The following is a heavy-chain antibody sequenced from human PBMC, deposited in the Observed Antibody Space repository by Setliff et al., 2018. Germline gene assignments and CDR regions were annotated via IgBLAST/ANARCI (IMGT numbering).Heavy chain of an antibody. J-gene: IGHJ4*02. CDR2: LSYDERVI. D-gene: IGHD5-18*01. Sequence: PGGSLRLSCVASGFNFNSYVMHWVRQAPGKGLEWVAVLSYDERVIYYADSVKGRFTISRDNSKRTLYLQMNSLRAEDTAVYYCAKGSYSYGLWGPDWYFDYWGPGTLVTVSS. V-gene: IGHV3-30*18. CDR3: AKGSYSYGLWGPDWYFDY. CDR1: GFNFNSYV.